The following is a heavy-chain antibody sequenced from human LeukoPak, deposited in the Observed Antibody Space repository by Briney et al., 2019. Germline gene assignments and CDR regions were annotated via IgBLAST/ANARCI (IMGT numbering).Heavy chain of an antibody. CDR3: ARATSRIAAAGYDAFDI. CDR2: ISSSGST. CDR1: GDSISSGDYY. J-gene: IGHJ3*02. V-gene: IGHV4-61*02. D-gene: IGHD6-13*01. Sequence: PSETLSLTCTVSGDSISSGDYYWSWIRQPAGKGLEWIGRISSSGSTNYSPSLKSRVTISVDKSKNQFSLKLSSVTAADTAVYYCARATSRIAAAGYDAFDIWGQGTMVTVSS.